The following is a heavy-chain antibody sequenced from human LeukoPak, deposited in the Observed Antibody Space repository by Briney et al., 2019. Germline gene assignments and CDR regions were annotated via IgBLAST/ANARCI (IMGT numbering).Heavy chain of an antibody. J-gene: IGHJ4*02. Sequence: ASVKVSCRASGYTFTTHDINWVRQATGQGLEWLGWMSPNSGNTGYAQKFQGRVTMTSDSSISTAYMELSSLRSEDTAIYYCVRTPPNWGFDYWGQGTLVTVSS. CDR2: MSPNSGNT. CDR3: VRTPPNWGFDY. V-gene: IGHV1-8*01. D-gene: IGHD7-27*01. CDR1: GYTFTTHD.